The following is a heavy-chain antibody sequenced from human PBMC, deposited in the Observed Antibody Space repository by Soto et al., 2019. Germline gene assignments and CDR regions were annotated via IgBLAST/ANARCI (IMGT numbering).Heavy chain of an antibody. V-gene: IGHV3-15*01. D-gene: IGHD3-10*01. CDR1: GFTFSNAW. CDR2: IKSKTDGGTT. CDR3: TTEGSGSYYNPYYYGMDV. J-gene: IGHJ6*02. Sequence: GGSLRLSCAASGFTFSNAWMSWVRQAPGKGLERVGRIKSKTDGGTTDYAAPVKGRFTISRDDSKNTLYLQMNSLKTEDTAVYYCTTEGSGSYYNPYYYGMDVWGQGTTVTVSS.